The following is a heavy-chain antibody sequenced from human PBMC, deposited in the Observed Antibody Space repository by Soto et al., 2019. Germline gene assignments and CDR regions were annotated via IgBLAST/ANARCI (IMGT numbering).Heavy chain of an antibody. Sequence: QVQLVESGGGVVQPGRSLRLSCAASGFTFSSYGMHWVRQAPGKGLEWVAVIWYDGSNKYYADSVKGRFTISRDNSKNTLYLQMNGLRAEDTAVYYCARARYSGYDWGPFDYWGQGTLVTVSS. CDR3: ARARYSGYDWGPFDY. V-gene: IGHV3-33*01. CDR2: IWYDGSNK. D-gene: IGHD5-12*01. CDR1: GFTFSSYG. J-gene: IGHJ4*02.